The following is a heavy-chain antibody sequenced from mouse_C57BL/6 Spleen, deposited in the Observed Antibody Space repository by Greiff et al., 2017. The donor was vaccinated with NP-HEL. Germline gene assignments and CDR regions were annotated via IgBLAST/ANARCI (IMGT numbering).Heavy chain of an antibody. V-gene: IGHV6-3*01. D-gene: IGHD2-12*01. CDR1: GFTFSNYW. J-gene: IGHJ3*01. CDR2: IRLKSDNYAT. CDR3: TYYTRFAY. Sequence: EVQRVESGGGLVQPGGSMKLSCVASGFTFSNYWMNWVRQSPEKGLEWVAQIRLKSDNYATHYAESVKGRFTISRDDSKSSVYLQMNNLRAEDTGIYYCTYYTRFAYWGQGTLVTVSA.